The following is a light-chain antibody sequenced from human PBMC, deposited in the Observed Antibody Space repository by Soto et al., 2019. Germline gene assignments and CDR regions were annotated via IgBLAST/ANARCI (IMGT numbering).Light chain of an antibody. CDR1: LSVSSTF. CDR2: AAS. J-gene: IGKJ2*01. V-gene: IGKV3-20*01. Sequence: EIVLTQSPGTLSLSPGERATLSCRASLSVSSTFLAWYQQKPGQAPRLLSYAASSRATGIPDRFSGSGSGTYFTITINRLSPADFALYDCQHYSTYPPVTFGQGTKLEIK. CDR3: QHYSTYPPVT.